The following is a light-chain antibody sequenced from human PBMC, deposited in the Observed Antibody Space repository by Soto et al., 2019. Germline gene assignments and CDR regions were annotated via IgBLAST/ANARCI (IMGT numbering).Light chain of an antibody. CDR3: SSYTSISTYV. V-gene: IGLV2-14*01. J-gene: IGLJ1*01. CDR2: DVS. CDR1: SSDVGGYNY. Sequence: QSVLTQPASVSGSPGQSIAISCTGTSSDVGGYNYVSWYQQHPGKAPKLMVYDVSNRPSGVSNRFSGSKSGNTASLTISGLQAEYEADYYCSSYTSISTYVFGPGTKVTVL.